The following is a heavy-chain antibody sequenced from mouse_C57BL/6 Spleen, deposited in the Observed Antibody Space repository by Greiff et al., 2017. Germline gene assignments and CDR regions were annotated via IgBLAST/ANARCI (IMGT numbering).Heavy chain of an antibody. D-gene: IGHD2-3*01. J-gene: IGHJ1*03. CDR3: ARDYDGYFDV. CDR2: SRNKANDYTT. V-gene: IGHV7-1*01. Sequence: EVKVVESGGGLVQSGRSLRLSCATSGFTFSDFYMEWVRQAPGKGLEWIAASRNKANDYTTEYSASVKGRFIVSRDTSQSILYLQMNALRAEDTAIYYCARDYDGYFDVWGTGTTVTVSS. CDR1: GFTFSDFY.